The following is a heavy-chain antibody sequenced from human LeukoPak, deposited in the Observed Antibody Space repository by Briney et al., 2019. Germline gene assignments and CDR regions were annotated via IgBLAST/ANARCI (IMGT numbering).Heavy chain of an antibody. V-gene: IGHV3-30*04. CDR2: ISYDGSNQ. J-gene: IGHJ4*02. Sequence: PGGSLRLSCAASGFTFSNYAMHWVRQAPGKGLEWVAVISYDGSNQYYTDSVRGRFTISGDSSKNTLYLQMNSLRPEDTAVYYCAREWQYYFDYWGQGTLVTVSS. CDR3: AREWQYYFDY. D-gene: IGHD5-12*01. CDR1: GFTFSNYA.